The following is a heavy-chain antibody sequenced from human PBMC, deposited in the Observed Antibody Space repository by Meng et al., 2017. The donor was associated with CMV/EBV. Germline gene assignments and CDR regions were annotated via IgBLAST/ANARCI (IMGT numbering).Heavy chain of an antibody. Sequence: GESLKISCAASGFTFSSYGMHWVHQAPGKGLEWVAFIRYDGSNKYYADSVKGRFTISRDNSKNTLYLQMNSLRAEDTAVYYCANQYSSSWGGGYFDYWGQGTLVTVSS. CDR2: IRYDGSNK. CDR1: GFTFSSYG. J-gene: IGHJ4*02. CDR3: ANQYSSSWGGGYFDY. V-gene: IGHV3-30*02. D-gene: IGHD6-13*01.